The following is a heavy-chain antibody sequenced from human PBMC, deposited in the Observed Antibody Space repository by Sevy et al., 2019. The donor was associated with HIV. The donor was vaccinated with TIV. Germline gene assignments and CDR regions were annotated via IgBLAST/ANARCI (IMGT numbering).Heavy chain of an antibody. CDR2: INGRGGSA. CDR3: ARPTPRIAPSSAAFFDY. D-gene: IGHD1-26*01. CDR1: GFTFSSFA. Sequence: GGSLRLSCAASGFTFSSFAMSWVRHIPGKGLEWVSTINGRGGSAYYADSVKGRFTLSRDNSNNTGLLQMNRLRDEDTAVYYCARPTPRIAPSSAAFFDYWGQGTLVTVSS. J-gene: IGHJ4*02. V-gene: IGHV3-23*01.